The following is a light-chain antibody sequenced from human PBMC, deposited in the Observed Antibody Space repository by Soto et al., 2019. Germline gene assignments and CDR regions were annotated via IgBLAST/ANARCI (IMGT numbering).Light chain of an antibody. J-gene: IGLJ2*01. V-gene: IGLV2-8*01. CDR1: SSDVGNHIL. CDR3: SSYSVSHNHVV. Sequence: QSALTQPASVSGSPGQSITISCTETSSDVGNHILVSWYQQLPGNAPKLIIYDVTERPPGVPDRFSGSKSANGASLTVSGLQAEDEGEYFCSSYSVSHNHVVFGGGTKLTVL. CDR2: DVT.